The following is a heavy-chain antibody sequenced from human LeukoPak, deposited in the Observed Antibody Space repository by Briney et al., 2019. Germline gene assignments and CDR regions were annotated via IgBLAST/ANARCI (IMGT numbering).Heavy chain of an antibody. V-gene: IGHV3-33*01. CDR2: IWYDGSNK. J-gene: IGHJ6*02. D-gene: IGHD3-10*01. Sequence: GGSLRLSCAASGFTFSSYGMHWFRQAPGKGLEWVAVIWYDGSNKYYADSVKGRITISRDNSKNTLYLQMNSLRAEDTAVYYCARDMWFGELSAKYYYYGMDVWAKGPRSPSP. CDR3: ARDMWFGELSAKYYYYGMDV. CDR1: GFTFSSYG.